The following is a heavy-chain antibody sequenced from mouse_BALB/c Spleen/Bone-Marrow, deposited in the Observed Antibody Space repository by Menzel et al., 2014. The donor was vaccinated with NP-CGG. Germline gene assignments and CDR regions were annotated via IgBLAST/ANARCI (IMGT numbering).Heavy chain of an antibody. Sequence: VKLVESGAELVKPGASVKLSCKASGYTFTSYYMYWVKQRPGQGLEWIGGINPSNGGTNFNEEFKSKATLTVDKSSSTAYMQLSSLTSEDSAVYYCTRGDDYDEEFAYWGQGTLVTVSA. D-gene: IGHD2-4*01. CDR3: TRGDDYDEEFAY. V-gene: IGHV1S81*02. J-gene: IGHJ3*01. CDR2: INPSNGGT. CDR1: GYTFTSYY.